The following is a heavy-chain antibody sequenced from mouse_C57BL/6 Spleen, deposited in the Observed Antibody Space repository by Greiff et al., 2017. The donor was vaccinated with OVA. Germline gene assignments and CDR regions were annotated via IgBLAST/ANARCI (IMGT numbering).Heavy chain of an antibody. CDR3: AREGFYYGNYEAMDY. V-gene: IGHV5-17*01. Sequence: EVMLVESGGGLVKPGGSLKLSCAASGFTFSDYGMHWVRQAPEKGLEWVAYISSGSSTIYYADTVKGRFTISRDNAKNTLFLQMTSLRSEDTAMYYCAREGFYYGNYEAMDYWGKGTSVTVSS. D-gene: IGHD2-1*01. CDR1: GFTFSDYG. J-gene: IGHJ4*01. CDR2: ISSGSSTI.